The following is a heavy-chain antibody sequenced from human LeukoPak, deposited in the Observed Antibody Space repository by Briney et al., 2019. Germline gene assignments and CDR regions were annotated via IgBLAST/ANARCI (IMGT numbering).Heavy chain of an antibody. Sequence: GGSLRLSCAASGFTFSSYWMHWVRQAPGKGLVGVSHIKSDGSTTNYADSVKGRFTISRDNAKNTLYLQMNSLRAEDTAVYYCLRGCSGASCYVGYWGQGTLVTVSS. J-gene: IGHJ4*02. V-gene: IGHV3-74*01. CDR3: LRGCSGASCYVGY. CDR1: GFTFSSYW. CDR2: IKSDGSTT. D-gene: IGHD2-15*01.